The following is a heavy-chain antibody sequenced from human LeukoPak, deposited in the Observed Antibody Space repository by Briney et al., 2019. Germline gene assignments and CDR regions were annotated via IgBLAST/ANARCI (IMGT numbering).Heavy chain of an antibody. CDR1: GGSISSYY. Sequence: PSETLSLTCTVSGGSISSYYWSWIRQPPGKGLEWIGYIYYSGSTSYNPSLKSRVTISVDTSKNQFSLKLSSVTAADTAVYYCARDLGSSWSSNWFDPWGQGTLVTVSS. V-gene: IGHV4-59*01. CDR3: ARDLGSSWSSNWFDP. D-gene: IGHD6-13*01. CDR2: IYYSGST. J-gene: IGHJ5*02.